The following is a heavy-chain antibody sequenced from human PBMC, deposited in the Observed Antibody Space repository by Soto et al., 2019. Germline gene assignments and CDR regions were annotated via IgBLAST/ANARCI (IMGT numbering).Heavy chain of an antibody. J-gene: IGHJ6*02. CDR1: GGSISSGDYY. D-gene: IGHD3-3*01. CDR2: IYYSGSA. V-gene: IGHV4-30-4*01. Sequence: SETLSLTCTVSGGSISSGDYYWSWIRQPPGKGLEWIGYIYYSGSAYYNPSLKSRVTISVDTSKNQFSLKLSSVTAADTAVYYCARDAAVIKTISPEDYYYGMDVWGQGTTVTVSS. CDR3: ARDAAVIKTISPEDYYYGMDV.